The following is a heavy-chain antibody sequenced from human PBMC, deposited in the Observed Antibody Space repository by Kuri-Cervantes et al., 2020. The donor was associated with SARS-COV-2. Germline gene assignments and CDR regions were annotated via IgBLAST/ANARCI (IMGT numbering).Heavy chain of an antibody. CDR2: IKQDGSER. J-gene: IGHJ6*03. CDR3: ANTGIVGAKRSQHYYYYYYMDV. V-gene: IGHV3-7*01. D-gene: IGHD1-26*01. Sequence: GGSLRLSCAASGFTFSSYWMSWVRQAPGKGLEWVANIKQDGSERFYVDSVKGRFTISRDNAKNSLYLQMDSLRVEDTAVYYCANTGIVGAKRSQHYYYYYYMDVWGKGTTVTVSS. CDR1: GFTFSSYW.